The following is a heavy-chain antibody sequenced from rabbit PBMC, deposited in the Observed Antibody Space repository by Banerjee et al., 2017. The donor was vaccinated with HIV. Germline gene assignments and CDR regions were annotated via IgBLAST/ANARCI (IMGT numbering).Heavy chain of an antibody. CDR3: ARDLAGVIGWNFNL. CDR2: IATGDGST. V-gene: IGHV1S47*01. D-gene: IGHD4-1*01. J-gene: IGHJ4*01. Sequence: LEWIGCIATGDGSTYYASWAKGRFTITRSTSLSTVTLQMTSLTAADTASYFCARDLAGVIGWNFNLWGQGTLVTVS.